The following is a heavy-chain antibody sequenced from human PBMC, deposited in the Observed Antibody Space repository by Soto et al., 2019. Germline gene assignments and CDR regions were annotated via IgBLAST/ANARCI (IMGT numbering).Heavy chain of an antibody. Sequence: SETLSLTCTVSGGSISSTNYYWGWIRQPPGKGLEWIGEVYRTGSTNYNPSLESRLTISVDKSKNQFSLKLTSVTAADTAVYYCARARATIAAAAIFDCWGQGTLVTVSS. CDR2: VYRTGST. CDR1: GGSISSTNYY. CDR3: ARARATIAAAAIFDC. D-gene: IGHD6-13*01. J-gene: IGHJ4*02. V-gene: IGHV4-39*07.